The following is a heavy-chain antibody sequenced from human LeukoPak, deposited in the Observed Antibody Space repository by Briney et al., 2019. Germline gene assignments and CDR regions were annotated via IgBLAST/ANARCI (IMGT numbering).Heavy chain of an antibody. CDR2: INPNSGGA. J-gene: IGHJ4*02. V-gene: IGHV1-2*02. CDR3: ARFDGSGSYYHPLRY. CDR1: GYTFTGYY. D-gene: IGHD3-10*01. Sequence: ASVKVSCKASGYTFTGYYMHWVRQAPGQGLEWMGWINPNSGGANYAQKFQGRVTMTRDTSISTAYMELSRLRSDDTAVYYCARFDGSGSYYHPLRYWGQGTLVTVSS.